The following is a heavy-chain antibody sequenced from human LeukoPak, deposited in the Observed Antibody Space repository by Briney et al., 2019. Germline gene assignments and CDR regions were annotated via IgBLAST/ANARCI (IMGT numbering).Heavy chain of an antibody. J-gene: IGHJ4*02. D-gene: IGHD5-24*01. Sequence: PGGSLRLSCEASGLTFSRSVMTWVRQAPGKGLEWVAVITDTGGITNYVGSVKGRFTISRDNSKNTVYLQMNSLRAEDTAVYYCARDGVEMATMFCDYWGQGTLVTVSS. CDR1: GLTFSRSV. V-gene: IGHV3-23*01. CDR3: ARDGVEMATMFCDY. CDR2: ITDTGGIT.